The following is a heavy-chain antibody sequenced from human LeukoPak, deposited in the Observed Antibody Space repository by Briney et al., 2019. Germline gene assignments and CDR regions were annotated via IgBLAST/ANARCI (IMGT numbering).Heavy chain of an antibody. CDR2: INPNSGGT. D-gene: IGHD2-15*01. CDR1: GYTFIGYY. Sequence: ASAKVSCKASGYTFIGYYIHWVRQAPGQGLEWMGWINPNSGGTNYAQKFQGRVTMTRDTSIGTAYMDLSRLTSDDTAVYYCAREGCTGGTCYSVPYWGQGTLVTVSS. CDR3: AREGCTGGTCYSVPY. J-gene: IGHJ4*02. V-gene: IGHV1-2*02.